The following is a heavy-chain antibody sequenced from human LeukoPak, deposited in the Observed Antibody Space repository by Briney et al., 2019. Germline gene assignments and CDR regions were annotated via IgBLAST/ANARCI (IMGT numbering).Heavy chain of an antibody. CDR3: ARDQYYYDSSGYYSGFFDY. CDR2: IKQDGSEK. CDR1: GFTFSNYY. Sequence: PGGSLRLSCAASGFTFSNYYMSWVRQAPGKGLEWVANIKQDGSEKYYVDSVKGRFTISRDNSKNSLYLQMNSLRAEDTAVYYCARDQYYYDSSGYYSGFFDYWGQGTLVTVSS. D-gene: IGHD3-22*01. V-gene: IGHV3-7*01. J-gene: IGHJ4*02.